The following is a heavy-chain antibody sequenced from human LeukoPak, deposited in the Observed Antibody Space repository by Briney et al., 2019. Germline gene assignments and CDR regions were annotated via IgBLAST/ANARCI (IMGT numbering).Heavy chain of an antibody. Sequence: SETLSLTCAVYGGSFSGYYWSWIRQPPGKGLEWIGEINHSGSTNYYPSFKSRVTISVDTAKNQFSLKLSSVTAADTAVYYCARGRGYCSSTSCYARRYNWFDPWGQGTLVTVSS. J-gene: IGHJ5*02. D-gene: IGHD2-2*01. V-gene: IGHV4-34*01. CDR2: INHSGST. CDR1: GGSFSGYY. CDR3: ARGRGYCSSTSCYARRYNWFDP.